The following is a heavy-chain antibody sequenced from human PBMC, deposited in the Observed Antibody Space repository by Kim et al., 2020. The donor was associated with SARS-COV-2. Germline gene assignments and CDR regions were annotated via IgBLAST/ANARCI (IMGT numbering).Heavy chain of an antibody. CDR3: AKAHGAAGTEEGYYFDY. J-gene: IGHJ4*02. V-gene: IGHV3-9*01. D-gene: IGHD1-1*01. Sequence: VKCRFHLSRDNAQNSLELQMNSLRAEDTALYYCAKAHGAAGTEEGYYFDYWGQGTLVTVSS.